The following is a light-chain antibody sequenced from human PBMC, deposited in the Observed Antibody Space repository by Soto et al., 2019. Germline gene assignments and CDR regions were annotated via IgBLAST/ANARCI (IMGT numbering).Light chain of an antibody. CDR2: DVS. J-gene: IGLJ2*01. CDR3: CSYAGSYTSDVV. Sequence: QSALTQPRSVSGSPGQSVTISCTGTSSDVGGYTYVSWYQQHPGKAPKLMIYDVSKRPSGVPDRFSGSESGNTASLTISGLQAEDEADYYCCSYAGSYTSDVVFGGGTQVTVL. V-gene: IGLV2-11*01. CDR1: SSDVGGYTY.